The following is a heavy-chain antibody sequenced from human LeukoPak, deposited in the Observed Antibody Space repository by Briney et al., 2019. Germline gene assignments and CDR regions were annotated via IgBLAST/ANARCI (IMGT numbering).Heavy chain of an antibody. D-gene: IGHD2-2*01. Sequence: GASVKVSCKASGGTFSSYAISWVRQAPGLGLEWMGGIIPIFGTANYAQKFQGRVTITADESTSTAYMELSSLRSEDTAVYYCARVCSSTSCPPYNWGQGTLVTVSS. CDR3: ARVCSSTSCPPYN. J-gene: IGHJ4*02. V-gene: IGHV1-69*13. CDR1: GGTFSSYA. CDR2: IIPIFGTA.